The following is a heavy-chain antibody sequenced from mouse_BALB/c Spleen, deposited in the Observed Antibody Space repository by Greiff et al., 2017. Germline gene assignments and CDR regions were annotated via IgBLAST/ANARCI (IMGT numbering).Heavy chain of an antibody. D-gene: IGHD1-1*01. CDR1: GFTFSSYA. CDR3: ARRYGSSAAWFAY. Sequence: EVMLVESGGGLVKPGGSLKLSCAASGFTFSSYAMSWVRQTPEKRLEWVATISSGGSYTYYPDSVKGRFTISRDNAKNTLYLQMSSLRSEDTAMYYCARRYGSSAAWFAYWGQGTLVTVSA. V-gene: IGHV5-9-1*01. CDR2: ISSGGSYT. J-gene: IGHJ3*01.